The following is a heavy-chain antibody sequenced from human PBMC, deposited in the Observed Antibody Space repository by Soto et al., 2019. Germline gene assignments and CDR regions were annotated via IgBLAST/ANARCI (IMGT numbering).Heavy chain of an antibody. Sequence: GASVKVSCKASGYTFTSYAMHWVRQMPGKGLEWMGIIYPGDSDTKYSPSFQGQVSISADKSISTAYLQWSSLKASDTAMYYCARLIAVAGHFDYWGQGTLVTVSS. CDR2: IYPGDSDT. CDR1: GYTFTSYA. V-gene: IGHV5-51*01. D-gene: IGHD6-19*01. J-gene: IGHJ4*02. CDR3: ARLIAVAGHFDY.